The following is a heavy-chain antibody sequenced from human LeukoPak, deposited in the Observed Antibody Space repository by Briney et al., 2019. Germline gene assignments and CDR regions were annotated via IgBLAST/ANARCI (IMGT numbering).Heavy chain of an antibody. V-gene: IGHV3-21*01. CDR1: GFTFSSYN. D-gene: IGHD3-10*01. J-gene: IGHJ4*02. CDR3: ARDSLWFGELLDY. Sequence: GGSLRLSCAASGFTFSSYNMNWVRQAPGKGLEWVSSISSSSSYIYYADSVKGRFTISRDNAKNSLYLQMNIVRARDTAVYYCARDSLWFGELLDYWGQGTLVTVSS. CDR2: ISSSSSYI.